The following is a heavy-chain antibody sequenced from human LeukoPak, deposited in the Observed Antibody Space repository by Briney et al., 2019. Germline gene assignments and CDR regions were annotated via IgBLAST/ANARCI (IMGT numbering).Heavy chain of an antibody. D-gene: IGHD6-6*01. Sequence: GGSLRLSCAASGFTFRNYGMNWVRQAPGKGVEWVSYISSTSNNIAYAESVKGRFTISRDNVKNSLYLQINSLRVEDTSVYYCARGGAARPDYWGQGTLVTVSS. V-gene: IGHV3-48*04. CDR3: ARGGAARPDY. CDR1: GFTFRNYG. J-gene: IGHJ4*02. CDR2: ISSTSNNI.